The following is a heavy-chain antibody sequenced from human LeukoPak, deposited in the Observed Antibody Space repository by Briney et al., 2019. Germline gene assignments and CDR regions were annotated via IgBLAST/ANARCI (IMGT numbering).Heavy chain of an antibody. J-gene: IGHJ4*02. CDR2: IYYSGST. D-gene: IGHD3-22*01. V-gene: IGHV4-39*01. CDR3: ARQRKGAYYCDSSVPFDY. CDR1: GGSISSSSYY. Sequence: PSETLSLTCTVSGGSISSSSYYWGWIRQPPGKGLEWIGSIYYSGSTHYNPSLKSRVAISVDTSKNQFSLKLSSVTAADTAVYYCARQRKGAYYCDSSVPFDYWGQGTLVTVSS.